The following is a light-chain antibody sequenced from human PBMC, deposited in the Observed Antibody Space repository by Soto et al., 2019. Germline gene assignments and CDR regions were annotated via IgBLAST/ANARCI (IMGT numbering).Light chain of an antibody. J-gene: IGLJ2*01. CDR3: SSYTGSSTVV. Sequence: QSALTQPASVSGSPGQSITIYCTGTSSDVGGYNYVSWYQQHPGKAPKLMIYDVSNRPSELSNRVSGSKSGNTASLTISGLQAEDEADYYCSSYTGSSTVVFGGWTKLTVL. V-gene: IGLV2-14*01. CDR1: SSDVGGYNY. CDR2: DVS.